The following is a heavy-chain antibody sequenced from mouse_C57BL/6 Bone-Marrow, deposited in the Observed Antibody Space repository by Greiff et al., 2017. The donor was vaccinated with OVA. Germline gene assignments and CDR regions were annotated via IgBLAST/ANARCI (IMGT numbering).Heavy chain of an antibody. Sequence: EVKLVESGGGLVKPGGSLKLSCAASGFTFSDYGMHWVRQAPEKGLEWVAYISSGSSTIYYADTVKGRFNISRDNAKKPLILQMTILRSEDTAMYYCARQRFAYWGQGTLVTVSA. CDR3: ARQRFAY. CDR2: ISSGSSTI. J-gene: IGHJ3*01. CDR1: GFTFSDYG. V-gene: IGHV5-17*01. D-gene: IGHD3-1*01.